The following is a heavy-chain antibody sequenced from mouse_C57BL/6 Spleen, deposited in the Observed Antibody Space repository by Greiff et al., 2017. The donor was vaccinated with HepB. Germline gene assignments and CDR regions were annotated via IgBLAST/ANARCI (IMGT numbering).Heavy chain of an antibody. CDR1: GYTFTSYG. CDR3: ARCGGYDVNYYAMDY. CDR2: IYPRSGNT. D-gene: IGHD2-2*01. V-gene: IGHV1-81*01. Sequence: QVQLKQSGAELARPGASVKLSCKASGYTFTSYGISWVKQRTGQGLEWIGEIYPRSGNTYYNEKFKGKATLTADKSSSTAYMELRSLTSADSAVYFCARCGGYDVNYYAMDYWGQGTSVTVSS. J-gene: IGHJ4*01.